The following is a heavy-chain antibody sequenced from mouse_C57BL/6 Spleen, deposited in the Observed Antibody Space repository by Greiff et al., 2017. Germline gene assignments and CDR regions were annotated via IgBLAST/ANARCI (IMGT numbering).Heavy chain of an antibody. V-gene: IGHV1-42*01. D-gene: IGHD2-5*01. CDR1: GYSFTDYY. CDR3: ARTPYSKAYCYFDV. Sequence: VQLKQSGPELVKPGASVKISCKASGYSFTDYYMNWVKQSPEKSLEWIGEINPSTGGTTYNQKFKAKATLTVDKSSSTAYMQLKSLTSEDSAVYYCARTPYSKAYCYFDVWGTGTTVTVSS. J-gene: IGHJ1*03. CDR2: INPSTGGT.